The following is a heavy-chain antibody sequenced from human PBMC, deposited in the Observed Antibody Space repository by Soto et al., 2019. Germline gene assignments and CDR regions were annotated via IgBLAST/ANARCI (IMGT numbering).Heavy chain of an antibody. D-gene: IGHD5-18*01. Sequence: EVQLVESGGGLVQPGRSLRLSCTASGFTFGDYAMSWFRQAPGKGLEWVGFIRSKAYGGTTEYAASVKGRFTISRDDSKSIAYLQMNSLKTEDTAVYYCTRSKVDTAMVWLSDSSYYFDYWGQGTLFTVSS. CDR3: TRSKVDTAMVWLSDSSYYFDY. CDR2: IRSKAYGGTT. V-gene: IGHV3-49*03. CDR1: GFTFGDYA. J-gene: IGHJ4*02.